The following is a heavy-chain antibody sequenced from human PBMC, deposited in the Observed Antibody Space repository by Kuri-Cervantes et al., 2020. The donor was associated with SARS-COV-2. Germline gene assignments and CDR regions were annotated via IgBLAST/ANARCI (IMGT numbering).Heavy chain of an antibody. J-gene: IGHJ4*02. CDR1: GFTFDDYA. V-gene: IGHV3-9*01. CDR3: AKRTVAGTEVDY. Sequence: SLKISCAASGFTFDDYAMHWARQAPGKGLEWVSGISWNSGSIGYADSVKGRFTISRDNAKNSLYLQMNSLRAEDTAVYYCAKRTVAGTEVDYWGQGTLVTVSS. CDR2: ISWNSGSI. D-gene: IGHD6-19*01.